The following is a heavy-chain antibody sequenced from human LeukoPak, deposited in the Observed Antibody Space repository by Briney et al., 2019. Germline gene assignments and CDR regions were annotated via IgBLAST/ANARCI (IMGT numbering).Heavy chain of an antibody. Sequence: SQTLSLTCTVSGGSISSGDYYWSWIRQHPGKGLEWIGYIYYSGSTYYNPSLKSRVTISLDTSKNQFSLNLSSVTAADTAVFYCAGVPYSNPTIDYWGQGTLVTVSS. V-gene: IGHV4-31*03. CDR2: IYYSGST. D-gene: IGHD4-11*01. J-gene: IGHJ4*02. CDR1: GGSISSGDYY. CDR3: AGVPYSNPTIDY.